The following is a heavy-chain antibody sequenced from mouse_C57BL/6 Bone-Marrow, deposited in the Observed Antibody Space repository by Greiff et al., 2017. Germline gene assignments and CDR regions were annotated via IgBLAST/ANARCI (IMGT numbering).Heavy chain of an antibody. CDR1: GYTFTEYT. Sequence: QVHVKQSGAELVKPGASVKLSCKASGYTFTEYTIHWVKQRSGQGLEWIGWFYPGSGSIKYNEKFKDKATLTADKSSSTVYMALSRLTSEDSAVYFCARHEDKDSSGDWYFDVWGTGTTVTVSS. D-gene: IGHD3-2*02. CDR2: FYPGSGSI. CDR3: ARHEDKDSSGDWYFDV. V-gene: IGHV1-62-2*01. J-gene: IGHJ1*03.